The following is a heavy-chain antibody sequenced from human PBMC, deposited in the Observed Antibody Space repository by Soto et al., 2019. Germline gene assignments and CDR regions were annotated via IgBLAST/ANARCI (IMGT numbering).Heavy chain of an antibody. CDR2: TYYRSKWSN. Sequence: QVQLQQSGPGLLQPSQTLSLTCAISGDSVSSNGVAWNWIRQSPSRGLEWLGRTYYRSKWSNDYALSVRSRITINPDTYKNPFSLQLNSVTPEDTAVYYCARGKYSSFDIWGQGTTVTVSS. CDR3: ARGKYSSFDI. CDR1: GDSVSSNGVA. D-gene: IGHD6-13*01. J-gene: IGHJ3*02. V-gene: IGHV6-1*01.